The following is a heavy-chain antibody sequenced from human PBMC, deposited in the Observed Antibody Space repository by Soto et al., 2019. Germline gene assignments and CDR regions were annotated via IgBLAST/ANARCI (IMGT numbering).Heavy chain of an antibody. V-gene: IGHV1-46*01. CDR1: GYTFTSYY. D-gene: IGHD6-13*01. CDR2: INPSGGST. CDR3: ASSWYYYYGMDV. Sequence: ASVKVSCKASGYTFTSYYMHWLRPAPGQGLEWMGIINPSGGSTSYAQKFQGRVTMTRDTSTSTVYMELSSLRSEDTAVYYCASSWYYYYGMDVWGQGTTVTVSS. J-gene: IGHJ6*02.